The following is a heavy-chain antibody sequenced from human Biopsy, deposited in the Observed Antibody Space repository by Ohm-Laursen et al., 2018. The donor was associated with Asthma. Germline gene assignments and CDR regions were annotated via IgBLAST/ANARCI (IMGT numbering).Heavy chain of an antibody. J-gene: IGHJ4*02. V-gene: IGHV3-30-3*01. CDR3: AREGVAGTHIED. Sequence: SSLRLSCAASGFALRSYAMNWVRQAPGKGLEWVAVISYDGSSIYYADSVKGRFTISRDNSKNTLSLQMNSLTAEDTAVYYCAREGVAGTHIEDWGQGTLVTVSS. D-gene: IGHD6-19*01. CDR2: ISYDGSSI. CDR1: GFALRSYA.